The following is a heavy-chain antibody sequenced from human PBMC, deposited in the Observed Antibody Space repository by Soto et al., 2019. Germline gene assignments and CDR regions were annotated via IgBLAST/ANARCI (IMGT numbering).Heavy chain of an antibody. CDR3: ASTGYSSSWYPPGFDY. CDR2: IYHSGST. Sequence: PSKTLSLTCAVAGYSISSGYYWGWIRQPPGKGLEWIGSIYHSGSTYYNPSLKSRVTISVDTSKNQFSLKLSSVTAADTAVYYCASTGYSSSWYPPGFDYWGQGTLVTASS. CDR1: GYSISSGYY. V-gene: IGHV4-38-2*01. J-gene: IGHJ4*02. D-gene: IGHD6-13*01.